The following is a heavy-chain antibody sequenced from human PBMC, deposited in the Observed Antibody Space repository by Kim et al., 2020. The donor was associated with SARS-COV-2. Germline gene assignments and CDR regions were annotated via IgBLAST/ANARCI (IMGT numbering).Heavy chain of an antibody. CDR2: ISSSSSYI. V-gene: IGHV3-21*01. Sequence: GGSLRLSCAASGFTFSSYSMNWVRQAPGKGLEWVSSISSSSSYIYYADSVKGRFTISRDNAKNSLYLQMNSLRAEDTAVYYCARLKYYYDSSGYSSYWGQGTLVTVSS. CDR1: GFTFSSYS. J-gene: IGHJ4*02. CDR3: ARLKYYYDSSGYSSY. D-gene: IGHD3-22*01.